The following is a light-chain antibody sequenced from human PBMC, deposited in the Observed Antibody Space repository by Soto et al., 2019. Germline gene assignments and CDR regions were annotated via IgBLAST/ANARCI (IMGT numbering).Light chain of an antibody. CDR1: QDIATY. CDR3: QQYDNLPPTWT. J-gene: IGKJ1*01. V-gene: IGKV1-33*01. Sequence: DIQMTQSPSSLSASVGNRVTITCQASQDIATYLNWYQQKPGKAPNLLIYDASNLETGVPSRFSGGGCGTHFTFAVSKLRPEDIATYYGQQYDNLPPTWTFGQGAKVEI. CDR2: DAS.